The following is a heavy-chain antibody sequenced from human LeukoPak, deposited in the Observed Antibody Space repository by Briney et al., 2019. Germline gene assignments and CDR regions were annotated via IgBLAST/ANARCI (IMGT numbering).Heavy chain of an antibody. D-gene: IGHD1-26*01. Sequence: GGSLRLSCAASGFTFSDYYMSWIRQAPAKGLERVSYISSSGSTIYYADSVKGRFTISRDNSKNTLYLQMNSLRAEDTAVYYCAKGNSGSYFTPFYFDYWGQGTLVTVSS. CDR3: AKGNSGSYFTPFYFDY. CDR1: GFTFSDYY. J-gene: IGHJ4*02. V-gene: IGHV3-11*01. CDR2: ISSSGSTI.